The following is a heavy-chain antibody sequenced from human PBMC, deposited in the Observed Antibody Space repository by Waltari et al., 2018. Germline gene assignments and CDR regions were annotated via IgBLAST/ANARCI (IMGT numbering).Heavy chain of an antibody. D-gene: IGHD3-3*01. J-gene: IGHJ6*02. CDR2: IYYSGST. V-gene: IGHV4-59*01. CDR3: AGDGSGNYDFWSGYYTHYYYGMDV. Sequence: QVQLQESGPGLVKPSETLSLTCTVSGGSISSYYWSWIRQPPGKGLAWIGYIYYSGSTNYNPSLKSRVTISVDTSKNQFSLKLSSVTAADTAVYYCAGDGSGNYDFWSGYYTHYYYGMDVWGQGTTVTVSS. CDR1: GGSISSYY.